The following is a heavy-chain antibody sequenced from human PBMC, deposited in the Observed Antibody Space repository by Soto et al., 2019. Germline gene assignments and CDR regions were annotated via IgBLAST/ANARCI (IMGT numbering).Heavy chain of an antibody. J-gene: IGHJ4*02. D-gene: IGHD3-10*01. V-gene: IGHV3-48*01. CDR1: GFKFRAHG. CDR3: ARYGSGSDYKDPLDY. CDR2: IDYAGGTI. Sequence: GGSLRLSCEASGFKFRAHGMNWVRQAPGKGLEWISYIDYAGGTIYYADSVKGRFSISRDNAQNSVFLQMNSLRAEDTAVYYCARYGSGSDYKDPLDYWGQGTLVTVSS.